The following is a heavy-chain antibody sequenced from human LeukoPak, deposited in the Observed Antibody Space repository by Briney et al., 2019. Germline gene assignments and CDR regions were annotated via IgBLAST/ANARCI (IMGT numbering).Heavy chain of an antibody. J-gene: IGHJ1*01. CDR2: INHSGST. V-gene: IGHV4-34*01. Sequence: SETLSLTCVLYGGSSSAYYWSWIRQPPGKGLEWIGEINHSGSTNYNPSLKSRVTISVYTSKNQFSLKLSSVTAADTAVYYCARLKYYYDSSGYRAEYFQHWGQGTLVTVSS. CDR3: ARLKYYYDSSGYRAEYFQH. D-gene: IGHD3-22*01. CDR1: GGSSSAYY.